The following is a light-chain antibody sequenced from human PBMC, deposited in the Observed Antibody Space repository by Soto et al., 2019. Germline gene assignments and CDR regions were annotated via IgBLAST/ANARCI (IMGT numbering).Light chain of an antibody. CDR1: QSVSSY. CDR2: DAS. V-gene: IGKV3D-15*01. Sequence: IVLTQSPGTLSLSHGARATLPCRASQSVSSYVLWYQQNPGQAPRLSSYDASNRASCIQARGSGSGSGTECTLPRRSLKSEAAAVEYGPQYDMWPLTVGGGTKVDIK. CDR3: PQYDMWPLT. J-gene: IGKJ4*01.